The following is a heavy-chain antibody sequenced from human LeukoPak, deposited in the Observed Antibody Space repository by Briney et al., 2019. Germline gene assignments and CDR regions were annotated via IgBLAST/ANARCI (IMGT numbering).Heavy chain of an antibody. CDR2: IKIDGST. CDR3: ARDWHHSFDY. V-gene: IGHV3-74*01. Sequence: GSLRLSCIGSGYRFKDAWMQWVRQAPGKGLMWVSRIKIDGSTDYADSVKGRFTISRDNARNTLYLEMNSLRADDTAKYYCARDWHHSFDYWGQGVLVTVSS. J-gene: IGHJ4*02. CDR1: GYRFKDAW.